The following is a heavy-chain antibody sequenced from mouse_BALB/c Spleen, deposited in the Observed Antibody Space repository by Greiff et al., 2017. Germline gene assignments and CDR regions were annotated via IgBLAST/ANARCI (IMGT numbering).Heavy chain of an antibody. Sequence: DVKLVESGGGLVQPGGSRKLSCAASGFTFSSFGMHWVRQAPEKGLEWVAYISSGSSTIYYADTVKGRFTISRDNPKNTLFLQMTSLRSEDTAMYYCARSEITTATLDFDYWGQGTTLTVSS. D-gene: IGHD1-2*01. J-gene: IGHJ2*01. CDR2: ISSGSSTI. V-gene: IGHV5-17*02. CDR3: ARSEITTATLDFDY. CDR1: GFTFSSFG.